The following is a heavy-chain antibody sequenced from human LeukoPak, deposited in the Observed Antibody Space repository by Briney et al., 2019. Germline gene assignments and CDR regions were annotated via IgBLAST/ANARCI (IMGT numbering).Heavy chain of an antibody. CDR2: INSDGSST. CDR3: ARWSIVATINDY. J-gene: IGHJ4*02. CDR1: GFTFSSYW. Sequence: TGGSLRLPCAASGFTFSSYWMHWVRQAPGKGLVWVSRINSDGSSTSYADSVKGRFTISRDNSKNALYLQMNSLRAEDTAVYYCARWSIVATINDYWGQGTLVTVSS. D-gene: IGHD5-12*01. V-gene: IGHV3-74*01.